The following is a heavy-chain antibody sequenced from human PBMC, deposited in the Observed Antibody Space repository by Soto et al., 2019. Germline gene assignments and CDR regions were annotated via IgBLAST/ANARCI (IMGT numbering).Heavy chain of an antibody. Sequence: QVQLVQSGAEVKKPGASVKVSCKASGYTFTSYAMHWVRQAPGQRLEWMGWINAGNGNTKYSQKFQGRVTITRDTSASTAYMELSSLRSEDTAVYYCARSYDSSGSPATLYYYDGMDVWGQGTTVTVSS. CDR3: ARSYDSSGSPATLYYYDGMDV. V-gene: IGHV1-3*01. J-gene: IGHJ6*02. D-gene: IGHD3-22*01. CDR2: INAGNGNT. CDR1: GYTFTSYA.